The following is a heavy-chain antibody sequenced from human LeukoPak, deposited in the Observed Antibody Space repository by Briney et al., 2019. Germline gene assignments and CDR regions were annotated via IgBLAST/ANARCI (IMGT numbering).Heavy chain of an antibody. J-gene: IGHJ4*02. CDR3: AKVQVAGATNGGLDY. D-gene: IGHD1-26*01. CDR1: GFTFSSYG. Sequence: GGSLRLSCAASGFTFSSYGMHWVRQAPGKGLEWVAFIRYDGSNKYYADSVKGRITISRDNSKTTLYLQMHSLRAEDTAVYYCAKVQVAGATNGGLDYWGQGTLVTASS. CDR2: IRYDGSNK. V-gene: IGHV3-30*02.